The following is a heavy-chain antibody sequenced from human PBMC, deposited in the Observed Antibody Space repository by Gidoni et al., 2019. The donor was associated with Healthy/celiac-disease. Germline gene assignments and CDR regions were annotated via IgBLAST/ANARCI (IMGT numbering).Heavy chain of an antibody. D-gene: IGHD2-15*01. V-gene: IGHV1-8*01. Sequence: QVQLVQSGAAVQKPGASVKVSCKASGYTFTSYDINWVRQATGQGLEWMGWMNPNSGNTGYAQKFQGRVTMTRNTSISTAYMELSSLRSEDTAVYYCARVYLLSRAFDIWGQGTMVTVSS. CDR3: ARVYLLSRAFDI. CDR2: MNPNSGNT. CDR1: GYTFTSYD. J-gene: IGHJ3*02.